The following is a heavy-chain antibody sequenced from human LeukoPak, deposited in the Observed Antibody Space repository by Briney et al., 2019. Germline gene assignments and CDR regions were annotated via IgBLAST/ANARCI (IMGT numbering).Heavy chain of an antibody. CDR1: GFTFNSYW. CDR3: ATRGIVVPAAPPRD. CDR2: ISGSGGST. Sequence: GGSLRLSCAASGFTFNSYWMHWVRQAPGKGLEWVSAISGSGGSTYYADSVKGRFTISRDNSKNTLYLQMNSLRAEDTAVYYCATRGIVVPAAPPRDWGQGTLVTVSS. D-gene: IGHD2-2*01. J-gene: IGHJ4*02. V-gene: IGHV3-23*01.